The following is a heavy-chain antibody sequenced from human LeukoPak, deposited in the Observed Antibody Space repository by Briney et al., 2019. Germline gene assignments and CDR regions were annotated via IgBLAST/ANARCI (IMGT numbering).Heavy chain of an antibody. CDR2: IGISSGNT. J-gene: IGHJ4*01. CDR3: ARDHRYAFDN. CDR1: GFNFIDYS. D-gene: IGHD5-12*01. Sequence: GSLRLSCAASGFNFIDYSMNCVRQAPGKGLEWISYIGISSGNTKYADSVKGRFTISRDKARNSLYLQMNSLRVEDTAVYYCARDHRYAFDNWGHGTLVTVSS. V-gene: IGHV3-48*01.